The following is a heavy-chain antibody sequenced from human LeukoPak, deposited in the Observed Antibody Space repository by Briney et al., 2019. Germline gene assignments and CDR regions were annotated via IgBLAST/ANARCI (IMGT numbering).Heavy chain of an antibody. Sequence: PGGSLRLSCAVSGLTVSSNHMSWVRQAPGKGLEWVSIIYSGGTTYYTYSVKDRFTVSRDDSKNTLYLQMNSLRAEDTAVYYCAKDSSLHSSDYGAFDIWGQGTMVTVS. CDR2: IYSGGTT. CDR1: GLTVSSNH. D-gene: IGHD6-25*01. V-gene: IGHV3-66*01. J-gene: IGHJ3*02. CDR3: AKDSSLHSSDYGAFDI.